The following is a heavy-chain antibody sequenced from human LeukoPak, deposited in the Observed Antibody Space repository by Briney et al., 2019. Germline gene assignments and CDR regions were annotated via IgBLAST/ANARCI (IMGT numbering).Heavy chain of an antibody. Sequence: GGSLRLSCTASGFTFSNFWMGWVRQAPGKGLEWVANIKQDETEKFYLGSVKGRFTISRDNSKNTLYLQMNSLRAEDTAVYYCAKDSVIPYYYDSSGSPSYWGQGTLVTVSS. D-gene: IGHD3-22*01. CDR2: IKQDETEK. CDR1: GFTFSNFW. CDR3: AKDSVIPYYYDSSGSPSY. J-gene: IGHJ4*02. V-gene: IGHV3-7*03.